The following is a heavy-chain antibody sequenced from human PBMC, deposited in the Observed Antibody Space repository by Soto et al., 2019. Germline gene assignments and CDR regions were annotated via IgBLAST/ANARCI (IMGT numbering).Heavy chain of an antibody. Sequence: EVQLLESGGGLVQPGGSLRLSCAASGFTFSNYAMTWVRQAPGKGLEWVSVIRGSGDVTYYADSVQGRFAISRDNSKKTLYLQMNSLRDEDTAIYYCAKHGGPSYSSSMDVWGKGTTVTVSS. V-gene: IGHV3-23*01. CDR3: AKHGGPSYSSSMDV. CDR2: IRGSGDVT. J-gene: IGHJ6*03. D-gene: IGHD3-3*01. CDR1: GFTFSNYA.